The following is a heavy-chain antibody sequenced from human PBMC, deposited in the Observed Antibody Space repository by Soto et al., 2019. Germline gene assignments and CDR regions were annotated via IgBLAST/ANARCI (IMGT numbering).Heavy chain of an antibody. CDR1: GGTFSSYA. CDR3: ARDWVDCSSTSCYTHFDD. J-gene: IGHJ4*02. D-gene: IGHD2-2*02. V-gene: IGHV1-69*01. Sequence: QVQLVQSGAEVKKPGSSVKVSCKASGGTFSSYAISWVRQAPGQGLEWMGGIIPIFGTANYAQKFQGRVTITADESTRTAYMELSSLRSEDTAVYYCARDWVDCSSTSCYTHFDDWGQGTLVTVSS. CDR2: IIPIFGTA.